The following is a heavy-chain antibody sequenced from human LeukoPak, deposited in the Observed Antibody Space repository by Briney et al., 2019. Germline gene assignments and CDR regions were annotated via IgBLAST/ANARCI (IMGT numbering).Heavy chain of an antibody. V-gene: IGHV1-46*01. CDR3: ARGEAYYDSSGYYGY. CDR2: INPSGGST. J-gene: IGHJ4*02. D-gene: IGHD3-22*01. CDR1: GYTFTSYG. Sequence: ASVTVSCKASGYTFTSYGISWVRQAPGQGLEWMGIINPSGGSTSYAQKFQGRVTMTRDMSTSTVYMELSSLRSEDTAVYYCARGEAYYDSSGYYGYWGQGTLVTVSS.